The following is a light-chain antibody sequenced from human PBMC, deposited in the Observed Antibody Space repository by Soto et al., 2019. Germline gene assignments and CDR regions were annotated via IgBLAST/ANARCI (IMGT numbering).Light chain of an antibody. CDR2: DAS. CDR1: QSVSSY. CDR3: QQRGNWPVT. V-gene: IGKV3-11*01. J-gene: IGKJ1*01. Sequence: EILLTQSPATLSLSPGERATLSCRSSQSVSSYFAWYQQKPGQARRLLIYDASNRATGIPARFSGSGSGTDFTLTISSLEPDDFAVYYCQQRGNWPVTFGQGTRVDIK.